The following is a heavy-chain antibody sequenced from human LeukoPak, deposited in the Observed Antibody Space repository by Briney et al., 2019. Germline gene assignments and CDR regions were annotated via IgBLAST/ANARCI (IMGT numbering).Heavy chain of an antibody. J-gene: IGHJ6*03. CDR1: GYTFTGYY. CDR2: INPNSGGT. CDR3: ARGRRYYGSGRGYYYYMDV. V-gene: IGHV1-2*02. D-gene: IGHD3-10*01. Sequence: GASVKVSCKASGYTFTGYYMHWVRQAPGQGLEWMGWINPNSGGTNYAQKFQGRVTMTRNTSISTAYMELSSLRSEDTAVYYCARGRRYYGSGRGYYYYMDVWGKGTTVTISS.